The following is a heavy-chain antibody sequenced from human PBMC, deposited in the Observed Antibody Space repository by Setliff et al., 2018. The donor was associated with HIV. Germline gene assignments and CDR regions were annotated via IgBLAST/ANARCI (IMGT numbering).Heavy chain of an antibody. Sequence: GASVKVSCKASGDTLTNYAIHWVRQAPGQGLQWMGGIIPIFGTANYALKFLGRLTITADESTSTAYMELSSLRSEDTAVYYCARAGDWYYYYMDVWGKGTTVTVSS. CDR3: ARAGDWYYYYMDV. CDR2: IIPIFGTA. CDR1: GDTLTNYA. D-gene: IGHD3-16*01. V-gene: IGHV1-69*13. J-gene: IGHJ6*03.